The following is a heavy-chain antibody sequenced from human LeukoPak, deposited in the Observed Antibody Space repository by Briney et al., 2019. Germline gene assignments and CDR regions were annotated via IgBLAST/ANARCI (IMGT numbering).Heavy chain of an antibody. CDR3: ARPMGADGAFDI. Sequence: GGSLRLSCAASGFTFSSYAMHWVRQAPGKRLEWVAVISYDGSNKYYADSVKGRFTISRDNSKNTLYLQMNSLRAEDTAVYYCARPMGADGAFDIWGQGTMVTVSS. CDR1: GFTFSSYA. V-gene: IGHV3-30-3*01. J-gene: IGHJ3*02. D-gene: IGHD1-26*01. CDR2: ISYDGSNK.